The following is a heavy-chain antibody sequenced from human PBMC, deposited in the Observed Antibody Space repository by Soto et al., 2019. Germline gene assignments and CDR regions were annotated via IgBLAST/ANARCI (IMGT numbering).Heavy chain of an antibody. Sequence: SETLSLTCAVYGGSFSGYYWSWIRQPPGKGLEWIGEINHSGSTNYNPSLKSRVTISVDTSKNQFSLKLSSVTAADTAVYYCASSDCSGGSCYYYYYMDVWGKGTTVTVSS. J-gene: IGHJ6*03. D-gene: IGHD2-15*01. CDR2: INHSGST. CDR1: GGSFSGYY. CDR3: ASSDCSGGSCYYYYYMDV. V-gene: IGHV4-34*01.